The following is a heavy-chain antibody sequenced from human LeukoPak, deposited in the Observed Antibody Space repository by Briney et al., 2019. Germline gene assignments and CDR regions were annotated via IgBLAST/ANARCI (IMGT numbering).Heavy chain of an antibody. V-gene: IGHV5-51*01. Sequence: GESLKISCMGSGYSFTTYWIGWVRHMPGKGLERMGIIYPGDSDTRYSPSFQGQVTISADKSISTAYLQWSSLKASDTAMYYRARRRSGYYFDYWGQGTLVTVSS. J-gene: IGHJ4*02. CDR3: ARRRSGYYFDY. CDR2: IYPGDSDT. CDR1: GYSFTTYW. D-gene: IGHD3-22*01.